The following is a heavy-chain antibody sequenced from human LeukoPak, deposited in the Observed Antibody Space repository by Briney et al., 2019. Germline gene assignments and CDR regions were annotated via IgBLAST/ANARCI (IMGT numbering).Heavy chain of an antibody. CDR2: ISSSSSYI. J-gene: IGHJ4*02. D-gene: IGHD5-18*01. CDR1: GFTFSSYG. CDR3: ARGPIQLWLPADY. V-gene: IGHV3-21*01. Sequence: GGSLRLSCAASGFTFSSYGMHWVRQAPGKGLEWVSSISSSSSYIYYADSVKGRFTISRDNAKNSLYLQMNSLRAEDTAVYYCARGPIQLWLPADYWGQGTLVTVSS.